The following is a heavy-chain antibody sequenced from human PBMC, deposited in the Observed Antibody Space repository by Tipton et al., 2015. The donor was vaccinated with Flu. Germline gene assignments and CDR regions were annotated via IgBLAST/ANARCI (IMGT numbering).Heavy chain of an antibody. CDR1: GFTFSNSW. D-gene: IGHD2-21*02. CDR2: INSEGSST. Sequence: SLRLSCAASGFTFSNSWMHWVRQVSGKGLEWVSRINSEGSSTFYADSVKGRFTISRDNAKNTLYLQLNSLRAEDTAVYYCARDPDYGDGPFDSWGQGTLVTVSS. CDR3: ARDPDYGDGPFDS. V-gene: IGHV3-74*01. J-gene: IGHJ4*02.